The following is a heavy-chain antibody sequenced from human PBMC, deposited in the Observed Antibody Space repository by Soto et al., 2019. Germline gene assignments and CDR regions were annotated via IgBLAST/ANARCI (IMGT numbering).Heavy chain of an antibody. J-gene: IGHJ2*01. CDR2: IYHSGST. V-gene: IGHV4-30-2*01. CDR3: ARVQGYGGNSDWYFDL. D-gene: IGHD4-17*01. CDR1: GGSISSGGYS. Sequence: QLQLQESGSGLVKPSQTLSLTCAVSGGSISSGGYSWSWIRQPPGKGLEWIGYIYHSGSTYYNSSLKSRVTISVDRSKNQFSLKLSSVTAADTAVYYCARVQGYGGNSDWYFDLWGRGTLVTVSS.